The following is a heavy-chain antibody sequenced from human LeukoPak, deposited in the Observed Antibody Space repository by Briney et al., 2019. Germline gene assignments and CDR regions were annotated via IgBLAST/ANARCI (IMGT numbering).Heavy chain of an antibody. Sequence: GGSLRLSCAASGFTFSSYAMHWVRQAPGKGLEWVAVISYDGSNKYYADSVKGRFTISRDNSKNTLYLQMNSLRAEDTAVYYCARDYVGSSWYSIEYYYYYYGMDVWGQGTTVTVSS. J-gene: IGHJ6*02. CDR1: GFTFSSYA. D-gene: IGHD6-13*01. CDR2: ISYDGSNK. V-gene: IGHV3-30-3*01. CDR3: ARDYVGSSWYSIEYYYYYYGMDV.